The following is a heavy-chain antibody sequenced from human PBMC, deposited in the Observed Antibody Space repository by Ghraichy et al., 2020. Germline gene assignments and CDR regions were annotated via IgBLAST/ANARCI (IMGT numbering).Heavy chain of an antibody. Sequence: SVKVSCKASGGTFSSYAISWVRQAPGQGLEWMGGIIPIFGTANYAQKFQGRVTITADESTSTAYMELSSLRSEDTAVYYCAREGGIAVAGTPTRFDYWSQGTLVTVSS. V-gene: IGHV1-69*13. D-gene: IGHD6-19*01. CDR2: IIPIFGTA. J-gene: IGHJ4*02. CDR3: AREGGIAVAGTPTRFDY. CDR1: GGTFSSYA.